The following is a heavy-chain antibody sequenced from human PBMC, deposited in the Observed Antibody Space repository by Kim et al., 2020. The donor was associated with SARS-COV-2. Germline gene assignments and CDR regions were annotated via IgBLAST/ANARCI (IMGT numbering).Heavy chain of an antibody. CDR3: ASIYGSGGYNAYWYFDL. V-gene: IGHV4-39*01. CDR2: IYYSGST. CDR1: GGSISSSSYY. D-gene: IGHD3-10*01. J-gene: IGHJ2*01. Sequence: SETLSLTCTVSGGSISSSSYYWGWIRQPPGKGLEWIGSIYYSGSTYYNPSLKSRVTISVDTSKNQFSLKLSSVTAADTAVYYCASIYGSGGYNAYWYFDLWGRGTLVTVSS.